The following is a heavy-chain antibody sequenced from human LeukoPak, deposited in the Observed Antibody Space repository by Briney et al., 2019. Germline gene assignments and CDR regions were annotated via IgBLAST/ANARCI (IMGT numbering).Heavy chain of an antibody. V-gene: IGHV3-48*04. J-gene: IGHJ4*02. CDR1: GFTFSGHN. CDR2: DSISSGTI. D-gene: IGHD3-16*01. Sequence: PGGSLRLSCAASGFTFSGHNMNWVRQAPGKGLEWISFDSISSGTIYYADSVNGRFRISRDNAKSSLDLEMDSLRAEDTAVYYCARAMSTFGGVRNYFDSWGQGTLVTVSS. CDR3: ARAMSTFGGVRNYFDS.